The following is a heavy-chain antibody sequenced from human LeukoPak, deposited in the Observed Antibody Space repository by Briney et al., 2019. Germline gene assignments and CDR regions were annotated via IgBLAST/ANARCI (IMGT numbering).Heavy chain of an antibody. Sequence: GGSLRLSCAASGFTFSSYAMHWVRQAPGKGLEWVAVISYDGSNKYYADSVKGRFTISRDNSKNTLYLQMNSLRAEGTAVYYCAREDCSGGSCYFVYWGQGILVTVSS. CDR3: AREDCSGGSCYFVY. CDR2: ISYDGSNK. J-gene: IGHJ4*02. D-gene: IGHD2-15*01. CDR1: GFTFSSYA. V-gene: IGHV3-30*04.